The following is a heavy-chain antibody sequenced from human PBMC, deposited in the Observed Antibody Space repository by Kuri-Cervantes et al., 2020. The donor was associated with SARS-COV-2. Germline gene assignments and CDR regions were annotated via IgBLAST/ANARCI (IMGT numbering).Heavy chain of an antibody. V-gene: IGHV3-30*02. CDR1: GLTFSNAW. CDR2: IRYDGSNK. CDR3: AKVGRIAAAGSDY. D-gene: IGHD6-13*01. Sequence: GGSLRLSCAASGLTFSNAWMSWVRQAPGKGLGWVAFIRYDGSNKYYADSVKGRFTISRENSKNTLHLQMNSLRAEDTAVYYCAKVGRIAAAGSDYWGQGTLVTVSS. J-gene: IGHJ4*02.